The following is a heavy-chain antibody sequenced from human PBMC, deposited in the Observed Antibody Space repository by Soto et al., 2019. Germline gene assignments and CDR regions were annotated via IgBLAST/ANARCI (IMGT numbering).Heavy chain of an antibody. V-gene: IGHV1-18*01. CDR1: GYTFSSYG. CDR2: ISTYNGNT. J-gene: IGHJ4*02. Sequence: QVQLVQSGDEVKRPGASVKDSCKASGYTFSSYGISWLRQAPGQGLEWMGWISTYNGNTNYAQKVQGRVTMTTDTSTNTAYMELRSLRSDDTAVYYCARASGASGSYSSNWGQGTLVTVSS. CDR3: ARASGASGSYSSN. D-gene: IGHD3-10*01.